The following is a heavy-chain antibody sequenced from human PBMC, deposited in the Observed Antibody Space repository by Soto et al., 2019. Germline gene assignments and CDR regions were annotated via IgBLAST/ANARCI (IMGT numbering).Heavy chain of an antibody. CDR2: ISASGGTT. Sequence: PVVSRIISCAASGFTFRSYAMNWVRQAPGKGLEWVSAISASGGTTYYADSVKGRFTISRDNSKNTLYLQMNSLRAEDTAVYYCAKDLGNYYYDSSGYSSYGMDVWGQGTTVTVSS. CDR1: GFTFRSYA. V-gene: IGHV3-23*01. CDR3: AKDLGNYYYDSSGYSSYGMDV. D-gene: IGHD3-22*01. J-gene: IGHJ6*02.